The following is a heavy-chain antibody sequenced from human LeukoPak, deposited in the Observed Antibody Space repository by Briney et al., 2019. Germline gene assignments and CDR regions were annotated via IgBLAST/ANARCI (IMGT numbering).Heavy chain of an antibody. CDR2: INPNSGGT. V-gene: IGHV1-2*02. J-gene: IGHJ3*02. D-gene: IGHD1-14*01. CDR3: ARDQPVPIYAFDI. Sequence: ASVKVSCKASGYTFTGYYMHWVRQAPGQGLEWMGWINPNSGGTNYAQKFQGRVTMTRDTSISTAYMELSRLRSDDTAVYYCARDQPVPIYAFDIWGQGTMVTVSS. CDR1: GYTFTGYY.